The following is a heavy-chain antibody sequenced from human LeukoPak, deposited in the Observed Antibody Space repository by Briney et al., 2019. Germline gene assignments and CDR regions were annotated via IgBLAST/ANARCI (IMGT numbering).Heavy chain of an antibody. CDR3: ARGPDSSGYYPAIDY. Sequence: PWGPLRLSCAASGFTASSNYMSCVRQAPRKGLEWVSGIYSGGSTYYADSVKGRFTISRDNSKNTLYLQMNSLRAEDTAVYYCARGPDSSGYYPAIDYWGQGTLVTVSS. J-gene: IGHJ4*02. V-gene: IGHV3-53*01. CDR1: GFTASSNY. D-gene: IGHD3-22*01. CDR2: IYSGGST.